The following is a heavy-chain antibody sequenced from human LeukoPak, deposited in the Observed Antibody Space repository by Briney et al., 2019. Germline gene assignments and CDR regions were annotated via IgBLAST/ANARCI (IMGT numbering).Heavy chain of an antibody. CDR3: ARVSYVRGGTVYYFDH. V-gene: IGHV3-21*01. J-gene: IGHJ4*02. D-gene: IGHD3-10*02. Sequence: PGGSLRLSCAASGFTFSSYSMNWVRQAPGKGQERVSSISSSSSYIYYADSVKGRFTISRDNAKNSLYLQMTSLRAEDTAIYYCARVSYVRGGTVYYFDHWGQGTLVTVSS. CDR2: ISSSSSYI. CDR1: GFTFSSYS.